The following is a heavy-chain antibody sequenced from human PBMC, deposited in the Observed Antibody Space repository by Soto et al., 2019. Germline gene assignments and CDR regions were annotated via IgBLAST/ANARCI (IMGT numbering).Heavy chain of an antibody. J-gene: IGHJ6*02. Sequence: PSETLSLTCAVSGGSISSSNWWSWVRQPPGKGLEWIGEIYHSGSTNYNPSLKSRVTISVDKSKNQFSLKLSSVTAADTAVYYSARGIGYCSSTSCYTGYYYYGMDVWGQGTKVTV. CDR2: IYHSGST. D-gene: IGHD2-2*02. CDR3: ARGIGYCSSTSCYTGYYYYGMDV. CDR1: GGSISSSNW. V-gene: IGHV4-4*02.